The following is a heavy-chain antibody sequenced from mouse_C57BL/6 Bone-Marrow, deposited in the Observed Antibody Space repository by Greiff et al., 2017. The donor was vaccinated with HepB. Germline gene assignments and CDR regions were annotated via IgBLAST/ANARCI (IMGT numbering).Heavy chain of an antibody. Sequence: EVKLVESGEGLVKPGGSLKLSCAASGFTFSSYAMSWVRQTTEKRLEWVAYISSGGDYIYYADTVKGRFTISRDNARNTLYLQMSSLKSEDTAMYYCTRGGYDGLFAYWGQGTLVTVSA. CDR1: GFTFSSYA. CDR2: ISSGGDYI. D-gene: IGHD1-2*01. CDR3: TRGGYDGLFAY. V-gene: IGHV5-9-1*02. J-gene: IGHJ3*01.